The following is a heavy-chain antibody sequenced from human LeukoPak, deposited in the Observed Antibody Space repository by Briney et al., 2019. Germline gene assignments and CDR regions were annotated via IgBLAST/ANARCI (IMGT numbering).Heavy chain of an antibody. D-gene: IGHD6-13*01. Sequence: PSETLSLTCAVSGYSISSGYYWGWIRQPPGKGLEWIGSIYHSGSTYYNPSLKSRVTISVDTSKNQFSLKLSSVTAADTAVYYCAGDFGAAAAPGDFDYWGQGTLVTVSS. CDR1: GYSISSGYY. CDR3: AGDFGAAAAPGDFDY. CDR2: IYHSGST. V-gene: IGHV4-38-2*02. J-gene: IGHJ4*02.